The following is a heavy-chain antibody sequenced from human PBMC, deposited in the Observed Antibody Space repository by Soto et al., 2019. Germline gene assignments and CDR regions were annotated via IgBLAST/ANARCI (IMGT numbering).Heavy chain of an antibody. V-gene: IGHV3-48*03. CDR1: GFTFSSYD. CDR3: ARSSSAAVFDH. J-gene: IGHJ4*02. Sequence: EVPLVESGGGLVQPGGSLRLSCSASGFTFSSYDMTWVRQAPGKGLEWVSFITDSGSTMFYADSVKGRISISRDNAKNSLYLEVNSLRAEDTAVYYCARSSSAAVFDHWGQGTLVTVSS. D-gene: IGHD6-6*01. CDR2: ITDSGSTM.